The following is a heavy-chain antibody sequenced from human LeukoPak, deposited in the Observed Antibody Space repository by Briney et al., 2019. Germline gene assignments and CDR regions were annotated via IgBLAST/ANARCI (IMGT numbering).Heavy chain of an antibody. CDR1: GFTFSTYA. CDR3: AKGGEMATIEESDY. Sequence: PGRSLRLACAASGFTFSTYAMHWVRQAPGRGLEWATVISYDGSIKYYADSVKGRFAISRDNSKNTVYLQMHSLRDEDTAVYYCAKGGEMATIEESDYWGQGTLVTVSS. D-gene: IGHD5-24*01. CDR2: ISYDGSIK. V-gene: IGHV3-30*18. J-gene: IGHJ4*02.